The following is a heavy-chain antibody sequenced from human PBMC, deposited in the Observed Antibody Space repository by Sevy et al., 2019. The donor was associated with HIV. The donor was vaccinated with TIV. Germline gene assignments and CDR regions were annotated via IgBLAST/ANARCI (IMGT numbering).Heavy chain of an antibody. V-gene: IGHV4-59*01. CDR3: ARDSVLSPRVFDS. J-gene: IGHJ4*02. CDR2: IYYTGTT. Sequence: SETLSLTCTVSGGSMSSDFWSWIRQPPGKGLEWIGYIYYTGTTNYNPSLMSRLTMSLDTSKNRFSLKLTAVTAADTAVYYCARDSVLSPRVFDSWGQGTLVTVSS. CDR1: GGSMSSDF.